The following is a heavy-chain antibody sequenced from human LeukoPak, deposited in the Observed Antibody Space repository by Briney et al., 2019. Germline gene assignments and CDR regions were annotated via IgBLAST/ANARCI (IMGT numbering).Heavy chain of an antibody. D-gene: IGHD3-9*01. Sequence: KTSETLSLTCTVYGGSFSGYYWSWIRQPPGRGLEWIGEINHSGSTNYNPSLKSRVTISVDTSKNQFSLMLSSMTAADAAVYYCARGRAAPLVYGYWGQGTLVTVSS. V-gene: IGHV4-34*01. CDR2: INHSGST. CDR3: ARGRAAPLVYGY. J-gene: IGHJ4*02. CDR1: GGSFSGYY.